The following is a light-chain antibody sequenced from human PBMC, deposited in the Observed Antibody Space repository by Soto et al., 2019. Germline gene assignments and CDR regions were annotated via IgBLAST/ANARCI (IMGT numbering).Light chain of an antibody. J-gene: IGKJ2*01. CDR3: QQYYRPPYT. CDR1: QDISRY. Sequence: DIQMTQSPSSLSATVGDRVTIKCQASQDISRYLNWYQQKPGKAPKLLIYDASNMEREVPSRFSGSGSGTDFSLTITSLQPEDIAIYYFQQYYRPPYTFGQGTKLEIK. V-gene: IGKV1-33*01. CDR2: DAS.